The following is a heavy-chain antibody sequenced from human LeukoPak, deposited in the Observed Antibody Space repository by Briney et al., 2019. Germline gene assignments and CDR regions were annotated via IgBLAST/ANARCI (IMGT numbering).Heavy chain of an antibody. CDR3: ARRDGEYVPYYYGMDV. CDR1: GFTFSSYA. Sequence: PAGSLTLSCAASGFTFSSYAMRWVRQAPAKGLEWVSAISGSGCSTYYADPVKGWFTISRDNSKNTLYLQMNRLRAEDTAVYYCARRDGEYVPYYYGMDVWGQGTMVTVSS. V-gene: IGHV3-23*01. D-gene: IGHD4-17*01. CDR2: ISGSGCST. J-gene: IGHJ6*02.